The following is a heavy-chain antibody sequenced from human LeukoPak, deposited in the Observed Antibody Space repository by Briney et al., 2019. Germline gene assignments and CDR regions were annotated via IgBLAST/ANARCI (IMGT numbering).Heavy chain of an antibody. D-gene: IGHD1-7*01. CDR3: ARGNYLTYDF. J-gene: IGHJ4*02. CDR1: VGSIRNNY. V-gene: IGHV4-59*08. Sequence: SETLSLTCTVAVGSIRNNYWSCIRQPPGKGLEWIGYVYHSGTTTYNHSLKSRVTISVDTSKNQFSLNLTSVTAADTAMYYCARGNYLTYDFWGQGTLVSVSS. CDR2: VYHSGTT.